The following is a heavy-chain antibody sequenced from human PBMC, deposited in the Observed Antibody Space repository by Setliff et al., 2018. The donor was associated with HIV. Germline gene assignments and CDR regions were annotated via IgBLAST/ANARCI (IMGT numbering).Heavy chain of an antibody. J-gene: IGHJ6*02. Sequence: SETLSLTCIVSGGSITSSGYNWNWIRQHPGKGLEWIGYIYSSGRTSYNPSLQSRVSISIDTSKNQFSPKLDSVIAADTAVYYCARDEVRYYSGSESVRAGMDVWGQGTAVTVSS. V-gene: IGHV4-31*03. CDR1: GGSITSSGYN. D-gene: IGHD3-10*01. CDR3: ARDEVRYYSGSESVRAGMDV. CDR2: IYSSGRT.